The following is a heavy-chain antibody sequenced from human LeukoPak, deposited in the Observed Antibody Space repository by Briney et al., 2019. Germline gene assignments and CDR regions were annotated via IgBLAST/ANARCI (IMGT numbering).Heavy chain of an antibody. J-gene: IGHJ4*02. CDR3: ARGQLWPTLFDY. Sequence: PGGSLRLSCAASGFTFSSYWMSWVRQAPGKGLEWVSSISGSGGSTYYADSVKGRFTISRDNSKNTLYLQMNSLRAEDTAVYYCARGQLWPTLFDYWGQGTLVTVSS. D-gene: IGHD5-18*01. V-gene: IGHV3-23*01. CDR2: ISGSGGST. CDR1: GFTFSSYW.